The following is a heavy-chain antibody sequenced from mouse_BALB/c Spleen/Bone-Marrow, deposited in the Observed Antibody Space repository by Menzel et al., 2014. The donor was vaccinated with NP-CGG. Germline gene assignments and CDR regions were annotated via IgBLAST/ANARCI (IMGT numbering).Heavy chain of an antibody. CDR1: GYSITSDYA. D-gene: IGHD4-1*01. CDR2: ISHSGST. V-gene: IGHV3-2*02. J-gene: IGHJ1*01. CDR3: AGTWYFDV. Sequence: EVKLVESGPGLVKPSQSLSLTCTVTGYSITSDYAWNWIQQFPGNKLEWMGYISHSGSTSYNPSLKSRISITRDTSKNQFFLQLNSVTTEDTATYYCAGTWYFDVWGAGTTVTVSS.